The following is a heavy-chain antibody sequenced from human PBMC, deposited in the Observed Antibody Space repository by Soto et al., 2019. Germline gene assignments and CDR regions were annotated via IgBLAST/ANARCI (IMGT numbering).Heavy chain of an antibody. V-gene: IGHV5-51*01. D-gene: IGHD2-2*01. CDR3: ARHAAPAGWADYYYYGMDV. Sequence: PGESLKISCQGSGYKFTNYLIGWVRQMPGKGLEWMGIIYPGDSDTRYSPSFQGQVTISADKSISTAYLQWSSLKASDTAMYYCARHAAPAGWADYYYYGMDVWGQGTTVTVSS. J-gene: IGHJ6*02. CDR1: GYKFTNYL. CDR2: IYPGDSDT.